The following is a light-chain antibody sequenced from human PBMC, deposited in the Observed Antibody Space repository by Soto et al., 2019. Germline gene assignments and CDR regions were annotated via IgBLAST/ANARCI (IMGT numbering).Light chain of an antibody. CDR1: QSVSSSY. J-gene: IGKJ1*01. CDR3: QQYVSSPPT. CDR2: GAS. V-gene: IGKV3-20*01. Sequence: EIGLTQSPGTLSLSPGERATLSCRASQSVSSSYLAWYQQKPGQAPRLLIYGASSRATGIPDRFSGSGSGTDVTLTISRLELEDIAVYYCQQYVSSPPTLGQGTKVEIK.